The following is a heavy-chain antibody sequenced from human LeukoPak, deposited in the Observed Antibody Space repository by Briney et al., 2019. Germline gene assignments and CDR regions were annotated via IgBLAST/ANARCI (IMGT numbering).Heavy chain of an antibody. CDR3: ARQVLRFLEWSPDNWFDP. J-gene: IGHJ5*02. CDR2: MNPNSGNT. CDR1: GYTFTSYD. V-gene: IGHV1-8*03. Sequence: ASVKVSCKASGYTFTSYDINWVRQATGQGLEWMGWMNPNSGNTGYAQKFQGRVTITRNTSISTAYTELSSLRSDDTAVYYCARQVLRFLEWSPDNWFDPWGQGTLVTVSS. D-gene: IGHD3-3*01.